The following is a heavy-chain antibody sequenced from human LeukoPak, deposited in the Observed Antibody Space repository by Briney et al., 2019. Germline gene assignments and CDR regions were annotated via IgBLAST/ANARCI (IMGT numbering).Heavy chain of an antibody. CDR2: ISSSSSCI. V-gene: IGHV3-21*01. CDR1: GFTFSSYS. J-gene: IGHJ4*02. Sequence: PGGSLRLSCAASGFTFSSYSMNWVRQAPGKGPEWVSSISSSSSCIYYADSVKGRFTISRDNAKNSLYLQMNSLRAEDTAVYYCATAPHYDSSGYYYVRYYFDYWGQGTLVTVSS. D-gene: IGHD3-22*01. CDR3: ATAPHYDSSGYYYVRYYFDY.